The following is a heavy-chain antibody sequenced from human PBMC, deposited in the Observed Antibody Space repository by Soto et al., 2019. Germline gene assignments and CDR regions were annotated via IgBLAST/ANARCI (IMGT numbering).Heavy chain of an antibody. CDR1: GFTFSTYW. CDR3: ATAISSPFSNFDS. Sequence: EVHLVQSGGDLVQPGGSLRHSCVASGFTFSTYWMTWVRQAPGMGLEWVAGIKEDASEEVYVDSVKGRFSISRDNAKNSLYLQLNSLRAEYTTVYYCATAISSPFSNFDSWGQGSLVTVSS. CDR2: IKEDASEE. D-gene: IGHD2-2*01. V-gene: IGHV3-7*01. J-gene: IGHJ4*02.